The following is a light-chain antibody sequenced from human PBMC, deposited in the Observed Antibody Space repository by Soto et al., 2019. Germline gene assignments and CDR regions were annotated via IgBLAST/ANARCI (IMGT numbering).Light chain of an antibody. CDR1: SSDVGSYNI. V-gene: IGLV2-23*02. J-gene: IGLJ2*01. CDR2: EVS. CDR3: CSYAGSSTLVV. Sequence: QSALTQPASVYGSPGQSITISCTGTSSDVGSYNIVSWYQQQPGKAPKLMIYEVSKRPSVVSNRFSGSKSGNTASLTISGLQAEYEADYYCCSYAGSSTLVVFGGGTKLTVL.